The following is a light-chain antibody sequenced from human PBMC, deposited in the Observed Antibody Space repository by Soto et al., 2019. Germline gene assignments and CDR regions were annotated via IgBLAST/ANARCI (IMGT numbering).Light chain of an antibody. V-gene: IGLV4-69*01. J-gene: IGLJ2*01. CDR3: QTWGTGIV. CDR2: VNSDGSH. Sequence: QPVLTQSPSASASLGASVKLTCSLSSGHSTYAIAWHQHLPEKGPRFLMKVNSDGSHNKGGGIPDRFSGSSSGAERYLVISSLQSEDEAVYYCQTWGTGIVFGGGTQLTVL. CDR1: SGHSTYA.